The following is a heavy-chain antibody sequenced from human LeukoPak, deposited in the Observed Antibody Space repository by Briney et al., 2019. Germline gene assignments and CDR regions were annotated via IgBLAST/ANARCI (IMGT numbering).Heavy chain of an antibody. Sequence: GGSLRLSCAASGFTFSSYAMSGVRQAPGKGLEWVSAISGSGGSTYYADSVKGRFTISRDNSKNTLYLQMNSLRAEDTAVYYCAKDRGSGGSPKPFDYWGQGTLVTVSS. J-gene: IGHJ4*02. CDR1: GFTFSSYA. CDR3: AKDRGSGGSPKPFDY. D-gene: IGHD2-15*01. V-gene: IGHV3-23*01. CDR2: ISGSGGST.